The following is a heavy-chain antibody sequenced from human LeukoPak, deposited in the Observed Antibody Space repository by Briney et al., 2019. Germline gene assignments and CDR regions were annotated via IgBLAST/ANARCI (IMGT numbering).Heavy chain of an antibody. Sequence: ASVKVSCKAFGYTFTSYYMHWVRQAPGQGLEWMGIINPSGGSTSYAQKFQGRVTMTRDTSTSTVYMELSSLRSEDTAVYYCAREGHPAITMVRGVIGYWGQGTLVTVSS. CDR2: INPSGGST. CDR3: AREGHPAITMVRGVIGY. V-gene: IGHV1-46*01. CDR1: GYTFTSYY. D-gene: IGHD3-10*01. J-gene: IGHJ4*02.